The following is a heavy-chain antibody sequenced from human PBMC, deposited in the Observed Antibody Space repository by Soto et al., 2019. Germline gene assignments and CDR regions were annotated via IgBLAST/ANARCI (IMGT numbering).Heavy chain of an antibody. J-gene: IGHJ6*02. CDR1: GFTFDDYA. Sequence: LRLSCAASGFTFDDYAMHWVRQAPGKGLEWVSGISWNSGSIGYADSVKGRFTISRDNAKNSLYLQMNSLRAEDTALYYCAKDIVRYGYYYGMDVWGQGTTVTVSS. V-gene: IGHV3-9*01. CDR2: ISWNSGSI. D-gene: IGHD1-20*01. CDR3: AKDIVRYGYYYGMDV.